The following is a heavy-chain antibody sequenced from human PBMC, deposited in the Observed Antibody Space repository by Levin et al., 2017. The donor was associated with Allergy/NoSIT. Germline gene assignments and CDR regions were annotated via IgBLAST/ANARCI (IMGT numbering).Heavy chain of an antibody. V-gene: IGHV5-51*01. Sequence: NPGGSLRLSCKGSGSSFTSYWIGWVRQMPGKGLEWMGIIYPGDSDTRYSPSFQGQVTISADKSISTAYLQWSSLKASDTAMYYCARGKRPYYYDSSGYYSDAFDIWGQGTMVTVSS. CDR2: IYPGDSDT. CDR1: GSSFTSYW. D-gene: IGHD3-22*01. J-gene: IGHJ3*02. CDR3: ARGKRPYYYDSSGYYSDAFDI.